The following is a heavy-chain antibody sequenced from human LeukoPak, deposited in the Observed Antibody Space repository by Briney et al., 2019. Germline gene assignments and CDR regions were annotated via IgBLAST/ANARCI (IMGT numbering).Heavy chain of an antibody. V-gene: IGHV4-34*01. CDR3: ARATDV. Sequence: SETLSLTCAVYGASSSRDYWSWIRQPPGKGLEWIGEINHSGSTNYNPSLKSRVTISVDTSKNQFSLKLSSVTAADTAVYYCARATDVWGQGTTVTVSS. CDR2: INHSGST. CDR1: GASSSRDY. J-gene: IGHJ6*02.